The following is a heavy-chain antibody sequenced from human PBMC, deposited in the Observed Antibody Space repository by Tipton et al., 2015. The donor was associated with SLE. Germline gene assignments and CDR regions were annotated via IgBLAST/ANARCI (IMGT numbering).Heavy chain of an antibody. J-gene: IGHJ4*02. CDR3: AREGPGGRYFDC. CDR1: GGSISSGGYS. D-gene: IGHD3-9*01. V-gene: IGHV4-30-2*01. Sequence: LSLTCAVSGGSISSGGYSWSWIRQPPGKGLEWIGYIYHSGSTYYNPSLKSRVTISVDRSKNQFSLKLSSVTAADTAVYYCAREGPGGRYFDCWGQGTLVTVSS. CDR2: IYHSGST.